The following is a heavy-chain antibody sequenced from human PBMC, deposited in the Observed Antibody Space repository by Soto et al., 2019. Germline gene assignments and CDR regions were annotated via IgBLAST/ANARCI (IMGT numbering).Heavy chain of an antibody. CDR3: ASRFGLIDAFGI. Sequence: PGGSLRLSCAASGFTFSSYSMNWVRQAPGRGLEWVSYISSSSSTIYYADSVKGRFTISRDNAKNSLYLQMNSLRAEDTAVYYCASRFGLIDAFGIWGQGTMVTVS. CDR1: GFTFSSYS. D-gene: IGHD3-10*01. J-gene: IGHJ3*02. CDR2: ISSSSSTI. V-gene: IGHV3-48*01.